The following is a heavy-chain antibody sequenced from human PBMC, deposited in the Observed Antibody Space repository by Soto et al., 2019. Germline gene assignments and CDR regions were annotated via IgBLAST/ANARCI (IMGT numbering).Heavy chain of an antibody. J-gene: IGHJ3*02. D-gene: IGHD3-10*01. V-gene: IGHV6-1*01. CDR1: GDSVSSNSAA. Sequence: PSQTLSLTCAISGDSVSSNSAAWNRLRQSPSRGLEWLGRTYYRSKWYNDYAPSVKSQITINPDTSRNQFSLQLNSVTPEDTAVYYCARERGVLSEAFDIWGQGTVVTVSS. CDR3: ARERGVLSEAFDI. CDR2: TYYRSKWYN.